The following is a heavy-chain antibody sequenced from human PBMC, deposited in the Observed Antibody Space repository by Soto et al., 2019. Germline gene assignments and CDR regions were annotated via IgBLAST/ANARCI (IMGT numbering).Heavy chain of an antibody. CDR3: ARDTLGYCSGGSCYNWFDP. V-gene: IGHV3-21*01. J-gene: IGHJ5*02. D-gene: IGHD2-15*01. CDR2: ISSSSSYI. CDR1: GFTFSSYS. Sequence: EVQLVESGGGLVKPGGSLRLSCAASGFTFSSYSMNWVRQAPWKGLEWVSSISSSSSYIYYADSVKGRFTISRDNAKNALYLQMNSLRAEYTAVYYCARDTLGYCSGGSCYNWFDPWGQGTLVTVSS.